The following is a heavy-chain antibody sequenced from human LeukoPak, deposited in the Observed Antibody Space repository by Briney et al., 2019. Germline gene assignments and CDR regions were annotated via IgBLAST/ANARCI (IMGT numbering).Heavy chain of an antibody. J-gene: IGHJ3*02. D-gene: IGHD3-10*01. V-gene: IGHV1-2*02. CDR3: ARAGKLMITMVRGALASRDAFYI. CDR1: GYTFTGYY. CDR2: INPNSGGT. Sequence: ASVKVSCKASGYTFTGYYLSWVRQAPGQGLEWMGWINPNSGGTNYAQKFQGRVSMTRDTSISTAYMELSRLRSDDTAVYYCARAGKLMITMVRGALASRDAFYIWGQGTMVIVSS.